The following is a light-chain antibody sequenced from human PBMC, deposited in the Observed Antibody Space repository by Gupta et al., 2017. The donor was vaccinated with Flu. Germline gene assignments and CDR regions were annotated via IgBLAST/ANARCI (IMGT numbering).Light chain of an antibody. CDR2: GTS. CDR3: HHQGSSPFT. Sequence: GALSLSPGESVTLSCRAGESVNRNHLAWYQQKPGEAPRLLMYGTSNRAAGIPDRCSGGGAGTDFTLTINRLEPEESALFYCHHQGSSPFTFGQGTKVEIK. J-gene: IGKJ2*01. CDR1: ESVNRNH. V-gene: IGKV3-20*01.